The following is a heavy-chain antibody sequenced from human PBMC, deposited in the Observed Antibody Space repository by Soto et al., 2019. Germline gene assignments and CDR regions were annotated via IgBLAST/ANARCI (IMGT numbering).Heavy chain of an antibody. J-gene: IGHJ5*02. CDR3: ARDRRPGIAAAGTRWFDP. D-gene: IGHD6-13*01. V-gene: IGHV4-61*01. Sequence: SETLSLTCTVSGGSVSSGSYYWSWIRQPPGKGLEWIGYIYYSGSTNYNPSLKSRVTISVDTSKNQFSLKLSSVTAADTAVYYCARDRRPGIAAAGTRWFDPWGQGTLVTVSS. CDR2: IYYSGST. CDR1: GGSVSSGSYY.